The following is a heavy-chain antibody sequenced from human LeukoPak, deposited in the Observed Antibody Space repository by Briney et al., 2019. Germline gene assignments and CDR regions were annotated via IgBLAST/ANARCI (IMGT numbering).Heavy chain of an antibody. CDR2: IYYSGST. Sequence: SETLSLTCTVSGGSISSYYWSWIRQPPGKGLEWIGYIYYSGSTNYNPSLKSRVTISVDTSKNQFSLKLSSVTAADTAVYYCARERPVDLPYFDYWGQGTLVTVSS. D-gene: IGHD2-15*01. J-gene: IGHJ4*02. CDR1: GGSISSYY. V-gene: IGHV4-59*01. CDR3: ARERPVDLPYFDY.